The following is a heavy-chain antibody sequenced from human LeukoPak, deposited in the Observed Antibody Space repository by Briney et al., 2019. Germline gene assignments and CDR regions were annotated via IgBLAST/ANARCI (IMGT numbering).Heavy chain of an antibody. CDR3: AREPEQWLVPDYYYGMDV. Sequence: GGSLRLSCAASGFTFSSYAMHWVRQAPGKGLEWVAVISYDGSNKYYADSVKGRFTISRDNSKNTLYLRMNSLRAEDTAVYYCAREPEQWLVPDYYYGMDVWGQGTTVAVSS. V-gene: IGHV3-30-3*01. CDR2: ISYDGSNK. D-gene: IGHD6-19*01. J-gene: IGHJ6*02. CDR1: GFTFSSYA.